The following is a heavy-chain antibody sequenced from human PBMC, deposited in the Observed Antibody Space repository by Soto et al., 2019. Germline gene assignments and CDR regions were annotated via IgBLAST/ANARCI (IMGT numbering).Heavy chain of an antibody. CDR1: GYTFTSYY. CDR3: ARGDTAIVRKGVDA. Sequence: PGESLKISCEGSGYTFTSYYITWARQLPGKGLEWMGRIDPSDSYTTYNPSFQGHVTISADKSIRTAYLQWSSLEASDSAMYYCARGDTAIVRKGVDAWGQGTPVPAS. D-gene: IGHD5-18*01. CDR2: IDPSDSYT. V-gene: IGHV5-10-1*01. J-gene: IGHJ6*02.